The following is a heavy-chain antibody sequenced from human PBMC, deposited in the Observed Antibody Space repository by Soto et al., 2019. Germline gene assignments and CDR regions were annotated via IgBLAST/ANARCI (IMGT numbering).Heavy chain of an antibody. CDR2: FDPEDGET. CDR3: ATGVGPPGTTRFDY. Sequence: ASVKVSCKVSGYTLTELSMHWVRQAPGKGLEWMGGFDPEDGETIYAQKFQGRVTMTEDTSTDTAYMELSSLRSEDTAVYYSATGVGPPGTTRFDYWGQGTLVTVSS. J-gene: IGHJ4*02. V-gene: IGHV1-24*01. D-gene: IGHD1-1*01. CDR1: GYTLTELS.